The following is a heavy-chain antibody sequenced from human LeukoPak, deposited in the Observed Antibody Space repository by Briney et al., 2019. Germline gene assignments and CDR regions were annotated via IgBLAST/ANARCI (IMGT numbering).Heavy chain of an antibody. CDR3: ARASSSWYIFEQNWFDP. V-gene: IGHV4-59*01. Sequence: PSETLSLTCTVSGGSISSYYWSWIRQPPGKGLEWIGYIYYSGSTNYNPSLKSLVTISVDTSKNQFSLKLSSVTAADTAVYYCARASSSWYIFEQNWFDPWGQGTLVTVSS. D-gene: IGHD6-13*01. J-gene: IGHJ5*02. CDR2: IYYSGST. CDR1: GGSISSYY.